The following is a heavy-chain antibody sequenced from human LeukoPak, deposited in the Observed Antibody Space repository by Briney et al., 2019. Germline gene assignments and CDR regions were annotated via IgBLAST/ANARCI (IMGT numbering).Heavy chain of an antibody. Sequence: PGGSLRLSCAASGFTFSSYGMHWVRQAPGKGLEWVALIWSDGSIKNYADSAKGRFTISRDNAKNSLYLQMNSLRAEDTAVYYCARYSQKPSTIGSSDSRLDYWGQGTLVTVSS. D-gene: IGHD3-10*01. CDR2: IWSDGSIK. J-gene: IGHJ4*02. V-gene: IGHV3-33*01. CDR3: ARYSQKPSTIGSSDSRLDY. CDR1: GFTFSSYG.